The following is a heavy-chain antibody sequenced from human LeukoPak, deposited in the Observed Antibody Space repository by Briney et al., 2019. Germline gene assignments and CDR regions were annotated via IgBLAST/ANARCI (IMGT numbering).Heavy chain of an antibody. CDR3: AREGGPYRPLDY. Sequence: KPSGTLPLTCGVSGGSISSTNWWTWVRQPPGEGLEWIGEVHLSGRTNYNPSLESRVTMSVDMSENHISLKLTSVTAADTAVYYCAREGGPYRPLDYSGQGTLVTVSS. CDR1: GGSISSTNW. CDR2: VHLSGRT. J-gene: IGHJ4*02. V-gene: IGHV4-4*02.